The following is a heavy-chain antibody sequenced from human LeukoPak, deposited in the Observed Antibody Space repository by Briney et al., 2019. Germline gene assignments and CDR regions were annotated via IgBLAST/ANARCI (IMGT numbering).Heavy chain of an antibody. CDR1: GFTFSSYS. Sequence: GSLRLSCAASGFTFSSYSMNWIRQAPGKALEWVSYVSSGSSTIYYADSVKGRFTVSRDNGKRSLYLHMNSLRAEDTAVYYCAELGITMIGGVWGKGTTVTISS. D-gene: IGHD3-10*02. V-gene: IGHV3-48*04. J-gene: IGHJ6*04. CDR2: VSSGSSTI. CDR3: AELGITMIGGV.